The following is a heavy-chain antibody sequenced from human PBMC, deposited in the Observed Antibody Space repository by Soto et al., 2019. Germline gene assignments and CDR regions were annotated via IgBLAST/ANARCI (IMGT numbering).Heavy chain of an antibody. J-gene: IGHJ4*02. V-gene: IGHV3-33*01. CDR1: GFTFPSYG. CDR2: IWYDGTNI. CDR3: VIGYDIVDL. D-gene: IGHD3-3*01. Sequence: QVQLVAAGGGVVQPGRPLRLSCTASGFTFPSYGMHRVRKAPGKGLEWVAVIWYDGTNINYADCVKGRFTIPKDNSKNPAYMQMSSPRPEDKAVSYCVIGYDIVDLWGQGDRVTVPS.